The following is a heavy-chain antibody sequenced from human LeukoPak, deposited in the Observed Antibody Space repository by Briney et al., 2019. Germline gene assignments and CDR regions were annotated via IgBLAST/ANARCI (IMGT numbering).Heavy chain of an antibody. CDR2: INHSGST. Sequence: SETLSLTCVVYVGSSSGYYWSGICHPPRGRVGRVGEINHSGSTDYNPSLKSRVTISVATSKIQFSLKLTSVTAADTAVYYCARRVSSPGGLLTAFWNYWGQGTLVTVSS. J-gene: IGHJ4*02. D-gene: IGHD2-21*02. V-gene: IGHV4-34*01. CDR1: VGSSSGYY. CDR3: ARRVSSPGGLLTAFWNY.